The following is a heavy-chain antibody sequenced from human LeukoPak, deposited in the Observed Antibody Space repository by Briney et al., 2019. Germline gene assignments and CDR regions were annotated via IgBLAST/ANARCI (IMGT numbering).Heavy chain of an antibody. CDR3: ARDSGSSWFDP. J-gene: IGHJ5*02. D-gene: IGHD6-13*01. CDR1: GGSISSYY. CDR2: IYYSGNS. Sequence: SETLSLACTVSGGSISSYYWSWIRQPPGKGLEWIGYIYYSGNSNYNPSLKGRVTISVDTSKNQFSLKLSSVTAADTAVYYCARDSGSSWFDPWGQGTLVTVSS. V-gene: IGHV4-59*01.